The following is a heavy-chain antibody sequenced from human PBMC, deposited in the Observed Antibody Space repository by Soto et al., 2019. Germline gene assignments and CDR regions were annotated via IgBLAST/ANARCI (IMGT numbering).Heavy chain of an antibody. CDR3: ARDCSSTSSYPEYYGMDV. Sequence: SETLSLTCAVSGYSISSGYYWGWIRQPPGKGLEWIGSIYHSGSTYYNPSLKSRVTISVDTSKNQFSLKLSSVTAADTAVYYCARDCSSTSSYPEYYGMDVWGQGTTVTVSS. CDR2: IYHSGST. D-gene: IGHD2-2*01. J-gene: IGHJ6*02. V-gene: IGHV4-38-2*02. CDR1: GYSISSGYY.